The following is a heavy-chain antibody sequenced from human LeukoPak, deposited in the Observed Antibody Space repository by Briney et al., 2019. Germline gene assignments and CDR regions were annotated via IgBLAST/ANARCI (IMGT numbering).Heavy chain of an antibody. CDR3: ARVGDTSSYYYFLDF. J-gene: IGHJ4*02. Sequence: PETLSLTCSVSGGSMSNYYWSWIRQPPGKGLGWIGDIFSRGNTNYNPSLKSRVTISIDTSKSQFSLKLSSVTAADTAVYYCARVGDTSSYYYFLDFWGQGTLVTVSS. V-gene: IGHV4-4*09. D-gene: IGHD3-22*01. CDR1: GGSMSNYY. CDR2: IFSRGNT.